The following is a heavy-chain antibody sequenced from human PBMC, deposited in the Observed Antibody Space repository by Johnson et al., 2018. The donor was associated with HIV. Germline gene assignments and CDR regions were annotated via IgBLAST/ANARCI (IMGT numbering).Heavy chain of an antibody. D-gene: IGHD1-7*01. CDR2: INSDGSSR. CDR1: GFTFSDYY. CDR3: ARVRRKNWNLGDPFDI. J-gene: IGHJ3*02. V-gene: IGHV3-74*02. Sequence: VQLVESGGGVVQPGRSLRLSCAASGFTFSDYYMHWIRQAPGKGLVWVSRINSDGSSRNYADSVKGRFTISRDNSKNTLYLQMNSLRAEDTAVYYCARVRRKNWNLGDPFDIWGQGTMVTVSS.